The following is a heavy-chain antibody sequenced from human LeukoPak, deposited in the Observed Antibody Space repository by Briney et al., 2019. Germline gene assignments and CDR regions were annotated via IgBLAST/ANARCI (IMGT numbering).Heavy chain of an antibody. Sequence: GGSLGLSCAASGFTFSSYAMHWVRQAPGKGLEWVAVISYDGSNKYYADSVKGRFTISRDNSKNTLYLQTNSLRAEDTAVYYCARAIIAAAGVFDYWGQGTLVIVSS. V-gene: IGHV3-30-3*01. J-gene: IGHJ4*02. CDR2: ISYDGSNK. CDR3: ARAIIAAAGVFDY. D-gene: IGHD6-13*01. CDR1: GFTFSSYA.